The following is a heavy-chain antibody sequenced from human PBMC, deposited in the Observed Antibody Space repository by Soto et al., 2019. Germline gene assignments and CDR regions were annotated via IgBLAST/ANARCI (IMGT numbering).Heavy chain of an antibody. CDR2: IYYSGST. CDR3: ASTLSDSSGYYLDY. J-gene: IGHJ4*02. V-gene: IGHV4-39*07. Sequence: PETLSLTCTVSGVSISSSSYYCGWIRQPPGKGLEWIGSIYYSGSTYYNPSLKSRVTISVDTSKNQFSLKLSSVTAADTAVYYCASTLSDSSGYYLDYWGQGTLVTVS. D-gene: IGHD3-22*01. CDR1: GVSISSSSYY.